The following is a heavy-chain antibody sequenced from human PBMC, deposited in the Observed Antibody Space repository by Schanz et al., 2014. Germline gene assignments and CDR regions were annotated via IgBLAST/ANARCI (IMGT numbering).Heavy chain of an antibody. CDR3: VKVCSGSGCSFLDY. CDR1: GFTFSSYA. D-gene: IGHD1-26*01. Sequence: EVQLLESGGGLVQPGGSLRLSCAASGFTFSSYAMSWVRQAPGKGLEWVSYISNSGTTIYYADSVKGRFTISRDNAKNLLYLQMSSLRPEDTAVYYCVKVCSGSGCSFLDYWGQGTLVTVSS. V-gene: IGHV3-48*01. CDR2: ISNSGTTI. J-gene: IGHJ4*02.